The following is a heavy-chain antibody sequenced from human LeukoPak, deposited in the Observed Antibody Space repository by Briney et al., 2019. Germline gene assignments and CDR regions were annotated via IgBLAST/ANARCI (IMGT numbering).Heavy chain of an antibody. CDR2: IIPIFGTG. CDR3: ASSSVEVYGGNPDPGLLYYFDY. J-gene: IGHJ4*02. CDR1: GGTFSSYA. D-gene: IGHD4-23*01. V-gene: IGHV1-69*06. Sequence: SVKVSCKASGGTFSSYAISWVRQAPGQGLEWMGGIIPIFGTGNYAQKFQGRVTITADKSTSTAYMELSSLRSEDTAVYYCASSSVEVYGGNPDPGLLYYFDYWGQGTLVTVSS.